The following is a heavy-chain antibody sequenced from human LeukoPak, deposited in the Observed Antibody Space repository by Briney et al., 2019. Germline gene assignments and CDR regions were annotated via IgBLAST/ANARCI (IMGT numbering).Heavy chain of an antibody. CDR1: GFTFGSHW. V-gene: IGHV3-7*05. J-gene: IGHJ4*02. D-gene: IGHD7-27*01. CDR3: ARGSLGRGWLYDS. CDR2: INQDGSET. Sequence: GGSLRLSCAASGFTFGSHWITLVRQAPGKGLHRVANINQDGSETYYVDSVKGRFTISRDNTKNSLYLQMNQLRAEDTAVFYCARGSLGRGWLYDSWGQGTPISVSS.